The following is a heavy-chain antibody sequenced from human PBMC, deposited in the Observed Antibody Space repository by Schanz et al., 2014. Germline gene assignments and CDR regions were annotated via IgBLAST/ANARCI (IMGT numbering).Heavy chain of an antibody. Sequence: EVQLVESGGGLVKSGGSLRLSCEASGFTLTSYALTWVRQAPGKGLEWVSGISGTGTKTYYADSVKSRFTISRDNSKNTLYLQMNSLRTEDTAVYYCARGDMVRGVFDYWGQGTLVTVSS. CDR1: GFTLTSYA. J-gene: IGHJ4*02. D-gene: IGHD3-10*01. CDR3: ARGDMVRGVFDY. CDR2: ISGTGTKT. V-gene: IGHV3-23*04.